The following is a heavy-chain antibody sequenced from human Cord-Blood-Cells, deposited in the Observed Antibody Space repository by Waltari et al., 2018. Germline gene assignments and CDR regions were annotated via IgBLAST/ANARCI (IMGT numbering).Heavy chain of an antibody. V-gene: IGHV1-69*01. CDR1: GGTFSSYA. Sequence: QVQLVQSGAEVKKPGSSVKVSCKASGGTFSSYAISWVRQAPGQGLEWIGGINPIFGTANYEQKFQGRVTITADESTSTAYMELSSLRSEDTAVYYCARSIGYDILTGYYYYFDYWGQGTLVTVSS. CDR2: INPIFGTA. D-gene: IGHD3-9*01. CDR3: ARSIGYDILTGYYYYFDY. J-gene: IGHJ4*02.